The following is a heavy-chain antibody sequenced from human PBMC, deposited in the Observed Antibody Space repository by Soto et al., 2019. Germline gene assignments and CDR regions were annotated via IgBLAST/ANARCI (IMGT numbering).Heavy chain of an antibody. CDR2: IPYDGSNK. D-gene: IGHD6-6*01. V-gene: IGHV3-30*18. Sequence: QVQLVESGGGVVQPGRSLRLSCAASGFTFSSYGMHWVRQAPGKGLEWVAVIPYDGSNKYYADSVKGRFTISRDNYKNTLHLQMNSLRTEDTAVYFCAKLGSSSEDYWGQGTQVTVSS. CDR1: GFTFSSYG. CDR3: AKLGSSSEDY. J-gene: IGHJ4*02.